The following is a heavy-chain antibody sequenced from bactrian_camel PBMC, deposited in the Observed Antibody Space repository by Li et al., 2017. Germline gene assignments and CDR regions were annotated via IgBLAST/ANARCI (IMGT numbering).Heavy chain of an antibody. CDR3: AADWSRRGLGCEYEY. CDR1: GYNGRPNA. J-gene: IGHJ4*01. Sequence: VQLVESGGGSVQTGGSLRLSCELSGYNGRPNAMAWFRQVPGKEREGVATIYTHDASTYYLGSLEGRFTISQDNAKNMLYLQMTSLKPEDTAMYYCAADWSRRGLGCEYEYWGQGTQVTVS. CDR2: IYTHDAST. D-gene: IGHD5*01. V-gene: IGHV3S54*01.